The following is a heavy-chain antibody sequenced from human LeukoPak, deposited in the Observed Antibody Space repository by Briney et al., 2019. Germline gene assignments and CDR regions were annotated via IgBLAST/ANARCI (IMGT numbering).Heavy chain of an antibody. V-gene: IGHV3-21*01. D-gene: IGHD4-17*01. CDR1: GFTFSTYS. CDR3: ASSDYGDYVSFDY. Sequence: GGSLRLSCAASGFTFSTYSMNWVRQAPGKGLEWVSSISSSGSYINYADSVKGRFTIPRDNAKNSLYLQMNSLRAEDTAVYYCASSDYGDYVSFDYWGQGTLVTVSS. J-gene: IGHJ4*02. CDR2: ISSSGSYI.